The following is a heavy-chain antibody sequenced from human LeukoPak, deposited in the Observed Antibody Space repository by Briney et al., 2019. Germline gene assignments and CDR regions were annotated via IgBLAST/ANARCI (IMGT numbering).Heavy chain of an antibody. J-gene: IGHJ4*02. CDR3: ARDSGYSGYSDS. CDR1: GXTFSDYY. Sequence: GGSLRLSCAASGXTFSDYYMSWIRQAPGKGLEWVSYISSSSYTDYADSVKGRFTISRDNAKNSLNLQMNSLRAEDTAVYYCARDSGYSGYSDSWGQGTLVTVSS. CDR2: ISSSSYT. D-gene: IGHD5-12*01. V-gene: IGHV3-11*05.